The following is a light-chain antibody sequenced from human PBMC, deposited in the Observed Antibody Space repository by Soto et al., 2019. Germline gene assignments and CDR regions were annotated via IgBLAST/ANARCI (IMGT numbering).Light chain of an antibody. CDR2: GAS. J-gene: IGKJ2*01. V-gene: IGKV3-20*01. CDR1: QSVSSSY. Sequence: EIVLTQSPGTLSLSPGERATLACRASQSVSSSYLAWYQQKPGQAPRLLIYGASSRATGIPDRFIGSGSGTDFSLTISSLEPEDFEVYYCQQYGSSPYTFGQGTKLEIK. CDR3: QQYGSSPYT.